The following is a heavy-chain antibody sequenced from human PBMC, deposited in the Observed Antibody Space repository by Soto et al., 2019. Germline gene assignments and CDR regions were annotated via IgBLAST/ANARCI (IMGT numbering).Heavy chain of an antibody. V-gene: IGHV1-69*01. D-gene: IGHD1-26*01. CDR2: IIPIFGTA. CDR1: GGPFSSYA. J-gene: IGHJ3*02. CDR3: ARDGSSARAWDAFDI. Sequence: QVQLVQSGAEVKKPGSSVKVSCKASGGPFSSYAISWVRKAPGQGLEWMGGIIPIFGTANYAQKFQGRVTITADESTSTAYMELSSLRSEDTAVYYCARDGSSARAWDAFDIWGQGTMVTGSS.